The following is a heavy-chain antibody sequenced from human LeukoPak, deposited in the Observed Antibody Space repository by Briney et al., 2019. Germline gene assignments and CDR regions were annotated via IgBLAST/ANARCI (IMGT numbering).Heavy chain of an antibody. CDR1: GFTVSSNY. J-gene: IGHJ4*02. Sequence: GGSLRLSCAASGFTVSSNYMSWVRQAPGKGLGWVSVIYSGGSTYYADSVKGRFTISRDNSKNTLYLQMNSLRAEDTAVYYCARRAGAYSHPYDYWGQGTLVTVSS. V-gene: IGHV3-66*04. D-gene: IGHD4/OR15-4a*01. CDR2: IYSGGST. CDR3: ARRAGAYSHPYDY.